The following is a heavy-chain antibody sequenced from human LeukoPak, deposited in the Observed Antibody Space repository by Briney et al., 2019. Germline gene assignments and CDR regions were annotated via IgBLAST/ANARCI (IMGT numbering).Heavy chain of an antibody. V-gene: IGHV4-61*02. D-gene: IGHD3-10*01. CDR3: ARDRGISVARGVPSWFDP. CDR2: MYTTGNT. CDR1: GDSISSGGYY. Sequence: SQTLSLTCTVSGDSISSGGYYWPWVRQPDGKGLEWIGRMYTTGNTDYNPSLKSRVTISVDTSKNQFSLKLSSVSAADTAVYYCARDRGISVARGVPSWFDPWGQGTLVTVSS. J-gene: IGHJ5*02.